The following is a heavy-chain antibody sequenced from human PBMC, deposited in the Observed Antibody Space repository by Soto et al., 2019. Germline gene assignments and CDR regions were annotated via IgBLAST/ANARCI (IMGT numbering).Heavy chain of an antibody. CDR2: ISGSGGST. CDR1: GFTFSSYA. Sequence: GGSLRLSCAASGFTFSSYAMSWVRQAPGKGLEWVSAISGSGGSTYYADSVKGRFTISRDNSKNTLYLQMNSLRAEDTAVYYCAKLPSLTVVPAAILDYWGQGTLVTVSS. J-gene: IGHJ4*02. CDR3: AKLPSLTVVPAAILDY. V-gene: IGHV3-23*01. D-gene: IGHD2-2*01.